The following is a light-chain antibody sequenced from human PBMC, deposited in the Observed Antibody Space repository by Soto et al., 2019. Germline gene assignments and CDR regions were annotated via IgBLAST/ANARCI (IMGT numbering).Light chain of an antibody. CDR1: QRISSW. J-gene: IGKJ4*01. V-gene: IGKV1-5*03. CDR3: QQYNLFPLP. CDR2: KAS. Sequence: DIQMTQSPSTLSASVGDRVTITCRASQRISSWLAWYQQKPGKAPKLLIYKASSLESGVPSRFSGSGSGTEFPLTISSLQPDDSATYYCQQYNLFPLPVGGGPKGEI.